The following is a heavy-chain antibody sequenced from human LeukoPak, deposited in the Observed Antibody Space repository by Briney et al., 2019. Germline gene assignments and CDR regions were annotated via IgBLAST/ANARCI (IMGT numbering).Heavy chain of an antibody. CDR1: GGSISSGSYY. D-gene: IGHD2-21*02. CDR2: IYTSGST. Sequence: TSQTLSLTCTVSGGSISSGSYYWSWIRQPAGKGLEWIGRIYTSGSTNYNPSLKSRVTISVDTSKNQFSLKLSSVTAADTAVYYCARTMCGGDCYSNAYYFDYWGQGTLVTVSS. V-gene: IGHV4-61*02. J-gene: IGHJ4*02. CDR3: ARTMCGGDCYSNAYYFDY.